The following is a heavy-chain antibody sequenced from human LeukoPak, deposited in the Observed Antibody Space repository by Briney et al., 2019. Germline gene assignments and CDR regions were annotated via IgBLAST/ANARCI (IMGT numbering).Heavy chain of an antibody. CDR3: AKDSEEMATADAGYYFDY. J-gene: IGHJ4*02. V-gene: IGHV3-30*18. CDR2: ISFDGRNE. CDR1: GFIFSNDA. D-gene: IGHD5-24*01. Sequence: PGRSLRLSCAASGFIFSNDAMHWVRQAPGKGLEWVTIISFDGRNEYYADSVKGRFTISRDNSKNTLYLQMNSLRAEDTAVYYCAKDSEEMATADAGYYFDYWGQGTLVTVSS.